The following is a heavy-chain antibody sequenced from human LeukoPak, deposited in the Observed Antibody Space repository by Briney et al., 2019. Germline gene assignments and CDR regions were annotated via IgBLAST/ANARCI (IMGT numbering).Heavy chain of an antibody. CDR3: ARGPRGVLMVYEGKDYYYYMDV. Sequence: ASVKVSCKASGGTFSSYAISWVRQAPGQGLEWMGGIIPIFGTANYAQKFQGRVTITADESTSTAYMELSSLRSKDTAVYYCARGPRGVLMVYEGKDYYYYMDVWGKGTTVTVSS. V-gene: IGHV1-69*01. CDR2: IIPIFGTA. J-gene: IGHJ6*03. CDR1: GGTFSSYA. D-gene: IGHD2-8*01.